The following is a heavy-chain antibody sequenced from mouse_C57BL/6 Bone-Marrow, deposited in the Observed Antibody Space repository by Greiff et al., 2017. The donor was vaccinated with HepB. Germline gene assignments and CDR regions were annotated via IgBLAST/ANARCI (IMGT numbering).Heavy chain of an antibody. J-gene: IGHJ1*03. CDR2: INPSNGGT. D-gene: IGHD1-1*01. V-gene: IGHV1-53*01. CDR3: ARTLLWAVVNFDV. Sequence: VQLQQPGTELVKPGASVKLSCKASGYTFTSYWMHWVKQRPGQGLEWIGNINPSNGGTNYNEKFKSKATLTVDKSSSTAYMQLSSLTSEDSAVYYCARTLLWAVVNFDVWGTGTTVTVSS. CDR1: GYTFTSYW.